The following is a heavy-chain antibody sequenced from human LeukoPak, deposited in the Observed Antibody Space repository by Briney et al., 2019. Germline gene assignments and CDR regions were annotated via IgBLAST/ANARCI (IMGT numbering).Heavy chain of an antibody. CDR2: IYYSGST. Sequence: SETLSLTCTVSGGSITSSSYCWGWIRQPPGKGLEWIGNIYYSGSTYYNPSLKSRVTMSVDTSKKQFSLKLSSVTAADTAVYYCARHAVEAASRWFDPWGQGTLVTVSS. D-gene: IGHD1-1*01. CDR3: ARHAVEAASRWFDP. V-gene: IGHV4-39*01. CDR1: GGSITSSSYC. J-gene: IGHJ5*02.